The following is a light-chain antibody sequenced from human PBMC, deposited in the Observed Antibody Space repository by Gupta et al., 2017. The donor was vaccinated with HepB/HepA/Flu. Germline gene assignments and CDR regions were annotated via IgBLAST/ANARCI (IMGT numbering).Light chain of an antibody. Sequence: EVVSTQSPGTLSLSPGERATLSCRASRSLSSSSLAWYRQIPGQAPRLLIYATSNRAAGISDRFSGSGSGTDFTLTISRLEPEDFAVYFCEHYGSSPLTFGGGTTVEIK. J-gene: IGKJ4*01. V-gene: IGKV3-20*01. CDR1: RSLSSSS. CDR3: EHYGSSPLT. CDR2: ATS.